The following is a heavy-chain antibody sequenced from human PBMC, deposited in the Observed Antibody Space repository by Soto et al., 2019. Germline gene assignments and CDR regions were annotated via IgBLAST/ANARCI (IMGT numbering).Heavy chain of an antibody. V-gene: IGHV4-39*01. D-gene: IGHD2-21*01. CDR1: SDSINSRSYY. J-gene: IGHJ1*01. Sequence: PSETLSLTCTVTSDSINSRSYYWGWIRQPPGKGLEWIGSIYYSGRTYNNPSLRSRVSMSIDTSKDQFSLKLKSVTAADTALYFCATQRTSVVNQAYCGVWGTGSLVTV. CDR3: ATQRTSVVNQAYCGV. CDR2: IYYSGRT.